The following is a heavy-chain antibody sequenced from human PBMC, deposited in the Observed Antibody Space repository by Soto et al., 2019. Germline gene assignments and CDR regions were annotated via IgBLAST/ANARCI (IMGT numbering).Heavy chain of an antibody. Sequence: GGSLRLSCAASGFTFSSYSMNWVRQAPGKGLEWVSYISSSSSTIYYADSVKGRFTISRDNAKNSLYLQMNSLRAEDTAVYYCARETSMTTVMSRWFDPWGQGTLVTVSS. CDR2: ISSSSSTI. D-gene: IGHD4-17*01. V-gene: IGHV3-48*01. J-gene: IGHJ5*02. CDR1: GFTFSSYS. CDR3: ARETSMTTVMSRWFDP.